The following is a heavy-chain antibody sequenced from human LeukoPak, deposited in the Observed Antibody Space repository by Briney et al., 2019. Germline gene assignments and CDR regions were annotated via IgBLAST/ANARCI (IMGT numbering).Heavy chain of an antibody. CDR3: ARQWELSYYYMDV. CDR1: GFTFSSYA. V-gene: IGHV3-23*01. Sequence: PGGSLRLSCAASGFTFSSYAMRWVRQAPGKGREWVSAISGIGGSTYYADSVNGRFTIARDNSKNTLYMQMNSLRAEDTAVYYCARQWELSYYYMDVWGKGTTVTVSS. J-gene: IGHJ6*03. CDR2: ISGIGGST. D-gene: IGHD1-26*01.